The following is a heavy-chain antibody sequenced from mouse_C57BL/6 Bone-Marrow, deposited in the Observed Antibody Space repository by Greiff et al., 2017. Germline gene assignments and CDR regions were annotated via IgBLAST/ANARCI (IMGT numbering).Heavy chain of an antibody. J-gene: IGHJ4*01. V-gene: IGHV3-1*01. CDR1: GYSITSGYD. D-gene: IGHD1-1*01. CDR3: ARSYYYGPMDY. CDR2: ISYSGST. Sequence: EVHLVESGPGMVKPSQSLSLTCTVTGYSITSGYDWHWIRHFPGNKLEWMGYISYSGSTNYNPSLKSRISITHDTSKNHFFLKLNSVTTEDTATYYCARSYYYGPMDYWGQGTSVTVSS.